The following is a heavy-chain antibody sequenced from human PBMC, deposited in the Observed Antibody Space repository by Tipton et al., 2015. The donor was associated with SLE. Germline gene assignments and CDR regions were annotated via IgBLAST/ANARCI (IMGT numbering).Heavy chain of an antibody. CDR3: ARGQDIVVVVAPGWFDP. J-gene: IGHJ5*02. D-gene: IGHD2-15*01. V-gene: IGHV4-39*07. CDR1: GGSISSSSYY. CDR2: IYYSGST. Sequence: TLSLTCTVSGGSISSSSYYWGWIRQPPGKGLEWIGSIYYSGSTYYNPSLKSRVTISVDTSKNQFSLKLSSLTAADTAVYYCARGQDIVVVVAPGWFDPWGQGTLVTVSS.